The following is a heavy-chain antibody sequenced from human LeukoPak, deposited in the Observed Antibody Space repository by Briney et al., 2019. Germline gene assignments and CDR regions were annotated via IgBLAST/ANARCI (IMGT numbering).Heavy chain of an antibody. CDR3: AKGPSDAIWKRWPYGSGSYYWGPFDY. J-gene: IGHJ4*02. V-gene: IGHV3-9*01. CDR2: ISWNSGSI. D-gene: IGHD3-10*01. Sequence: GRSLRLSCAASGFTFDDYAMHWVRQAPGKGLEWVSGISWNSGSIGYADSVKGRFTISRDNAKNSLYLQMNSLRAEDTALYYCAKGPSDAIWKRWPYGSGSYYWGPFDYWGQGTLVTVSS. CDR1: GFTFDDYA.